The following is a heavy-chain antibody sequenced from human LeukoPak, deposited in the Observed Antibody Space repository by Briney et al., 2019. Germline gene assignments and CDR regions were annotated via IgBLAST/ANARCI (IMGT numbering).Heavy chain of an antibody. J-gene: IGHJ4*02. CDR3: ARDEYSSSSPDY. CDR1: GFTFSSYS. V-gene: IGHV3-21*01. D-gene: IGHD6-6*01. CDR2: ISSSSSYI. Sequence: GGSLRLSCAAAGFTFSSYSMNWVRQAPGKGLEWVSSISSSSSYIYYADSVKGRFTISRDNAKNSLYLQMNSLRAEDTAVYYCARDEYSSSSPDYWGQGTLVTVSS.